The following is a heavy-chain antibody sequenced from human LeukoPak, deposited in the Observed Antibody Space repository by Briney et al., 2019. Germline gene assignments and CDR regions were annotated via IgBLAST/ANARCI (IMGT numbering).Heavy chain of an antibody. Sequence: SGGSLRLSCTASGFTFSDYSVNWVRQAPGKGLEWVSCITGISDIYYADSVKGRFTISRDNAKNSVYLQMNSLRAEDTAVYYCAVDYDILTGYYTDPVPFDYWGQGTLVTVSS. J-gene: IGHJ4*02. CDR1: GFTFSDYS. V-gene: IGHV3-69-1*01. CDR3: AVDYDILTGYYTDPVPFDY. CDR2: ITGISDI. D-gene: IGHD3-9*01.